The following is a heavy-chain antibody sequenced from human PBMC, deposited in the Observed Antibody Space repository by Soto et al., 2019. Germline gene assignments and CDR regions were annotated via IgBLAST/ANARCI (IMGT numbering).Heavy chain of an antibody. J-gene: IGHJ6*02. D-gene: IGHD4-17*01. CDR3: ARGTVQSVYGGYYYYAMDV. CDR1: GGTFSSYA. CDR2: IIPIFGTA. Sequence: SVKVSCKASGGTFSSYAISWVRQAPGQGLEWMGRIIPIFGTANYAQKFQGRVTITADESTSTAYMELSSLRSEDTAVYYCARGTVQSVYGGYYYYAMDVWGQGATVTVSS. V-gene: IGHV1-69*13.